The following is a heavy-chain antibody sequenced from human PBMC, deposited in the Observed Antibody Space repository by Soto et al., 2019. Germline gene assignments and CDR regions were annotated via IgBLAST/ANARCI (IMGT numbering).Heavy chain of an antibody. D-gene: IGHD1-26*01. Sequence: GGSLRLSCAASGFTFSSYGMHWVRQVPGKGLEWVAVISYDGSNKYYADSVKGRFTISRDNSKNTLYLQMNSLRAEDTAVYYCARSGSYDGYFDYWGQGTLVTVSS. CDR3: ARSGSYDGYFDY. CDR1: GFTFSSYG. V-gene: IGHV3-30*03. CDR2: ISYDGSNK. J-gene: IGHJ4*02.